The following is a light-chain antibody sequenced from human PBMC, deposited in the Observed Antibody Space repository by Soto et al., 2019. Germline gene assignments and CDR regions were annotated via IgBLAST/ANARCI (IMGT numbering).Light chain of an antibody. V-gene: IGKV3-20*01. CDR3: QQ. CDR2: GAS. J-gene: IGKJ4*01. CDR1: QSVSSSY. Sequence: EIVLTQSPGTLSLSPGERATLSCRASQSVSSSYLAWYQQKPGQAPRRLIYGASSRATGIPDRLSGSGSGTDFTLTISRLEPEDFAVYYCQQFGGVNKVEIK.